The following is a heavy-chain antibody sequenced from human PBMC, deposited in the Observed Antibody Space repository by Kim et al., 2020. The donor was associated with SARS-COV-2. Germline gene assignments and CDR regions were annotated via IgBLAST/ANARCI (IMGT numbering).Heavy chain of an antibody. D-gene: IGHD1-1*01. J-gene: IGHJ1*01. Sequence: TDYANSVKVPFTISRDNSKNTLHLQMNSLRAEDTAVYYCPRMSLDAEYFQHWGQGTLVTVSS. CDR2: T. V-gene: IGHV3-53*01. CDR3: PRMSLDAEYFQH.